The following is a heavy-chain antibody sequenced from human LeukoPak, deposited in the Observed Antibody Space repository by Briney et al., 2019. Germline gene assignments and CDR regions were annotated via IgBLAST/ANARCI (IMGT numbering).Heavy chain of an antibody. V-gene: IGHV3-21*01. D-gene: IGHD1-14*01. CDR1: GFTFSSYS. J-gene: IGHJ6*03. Sequence: GGSLRLSCAASGFTFSSYSMNWVRQAPGKGLEWVSSISSSSSYIYYADSVKGRFTISRDNAKNSLYLQMNSLRAEDTAVYYCARGRNPTALTHYYYYMDVWGKGTTVTVSS. CDR2: ISSSSSYI. CDR3: ARGRNPTALTHYYYYMDV.